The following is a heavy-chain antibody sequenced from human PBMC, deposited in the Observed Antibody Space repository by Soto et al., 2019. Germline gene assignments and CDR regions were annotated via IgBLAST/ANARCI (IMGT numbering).Heavy chain of an antibody. Sequence: GESLKISCKGSGYSFTSYWIGWVRQMPGKGLEWMGIIYPGDSDTRCSPSFQGQVTISADKSISTAYLQWSSLKASDTAMYYCARPPFSDYYYMDVWGKGTTVTVSS. J-gene: IGHJ6*03. CDR3: ARPPFSDYYYMDV. CDR1: GYSFTSYW. CDR2: IYPGDSDT. V-gene: IGHV5-51*01.